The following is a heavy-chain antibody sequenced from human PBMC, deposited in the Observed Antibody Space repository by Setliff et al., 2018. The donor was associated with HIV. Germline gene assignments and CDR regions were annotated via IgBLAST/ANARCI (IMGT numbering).Heavy chain of an antibody. D-gene: IGHD3-3*01. J-gene: IGHJ6*03. CDR3: ARDVYFTFSGEVIRHYLDV. CDR1: GYTLTELS. CDR2: FDPEDGET. Sequence: ASVKVSCKISGYTLTELSIHWVRQAPGKGLEWMANFDPEDGETFYAQKFQGRLTMTEDTSTDTAYMELSSLRSDDTAMYYCARDVYFTFSGEVIRHYLDVWGKGTTVTVSS. V-gene: IGHV1-24*01.